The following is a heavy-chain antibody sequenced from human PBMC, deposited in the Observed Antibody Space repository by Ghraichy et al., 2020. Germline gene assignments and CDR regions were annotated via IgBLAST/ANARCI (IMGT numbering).Heavy chain of an antibody. V-gene: IGHV3-64D*09. CDR1: GFTFSSHA. CDR3: VKDPGPGCHGNPCYYYAMHG. D-gene: IGHD4-23*01. CDR2: IRSDGGST. Sequence: GGSLRLSFLASGFTFSSHAMHWVRQAPGKGLEYLSAIRSDGGSTNYADSVKGRFTISRDNSKNTLYLQMSSLRVEDTAMYYCVKDPGPGCHGNPCYYYAMHGWGEGTTVTVAT. J-gene: IGHJ6*01.